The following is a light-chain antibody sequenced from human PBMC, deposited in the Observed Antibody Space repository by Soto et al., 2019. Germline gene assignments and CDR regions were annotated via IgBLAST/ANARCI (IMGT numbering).Light chain of an antibody. V-gene: IGKV2-28*01. CDR1: QSLLNSNGDNS. Sequence: DIVLTQSSVSLLVTPGEPAAVSCRSSQSLLNSNGDNSLDWYLQKPGQSPQLLIYLGSNRASGVPDRFSGSGTGTYFTLKISRVEAEDVGFYYCMQALQTFTFGQGTRLEIK. CDR3: MQALQTFT. CDR2: LGS. J-gene: IGKJ5*01.